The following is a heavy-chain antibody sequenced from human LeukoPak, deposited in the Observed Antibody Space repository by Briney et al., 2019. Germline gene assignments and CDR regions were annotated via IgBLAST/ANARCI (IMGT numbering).Heavy chain of an antibody. J-gene: IGHJ6*02. CDR2: INHSGST. V-gene: IGHV4-34*01. CDR3: ARAARKAKENYYGMDV. CDR1: GGSFSGYY. Sequence: ASETLSLTCAVYGGSFSGYYWSWIRQPPGKGLGWIGEINHSGSTNYNPSLKSRVTISVDTSKNQFSLKLSSVTAADTAVYYCARAARKAKENYYGMDVWGQGTTVTVSS.